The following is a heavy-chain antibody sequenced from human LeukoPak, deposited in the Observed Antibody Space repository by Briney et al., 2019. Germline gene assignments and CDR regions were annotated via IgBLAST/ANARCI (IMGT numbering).Heavy chain of an antibody. D-gene: IGHD2/OR15-2a*01. CDR2: IYYSGST. Sequence: SETLSLTCTVSGGSVSSGSYYWSWIRQPPGKGLEWIGYIYYSGSTNYNPSLKSRVTISVDTSKNQFSLKLSSVTAADTAVYYCARTIYYFDYWGQGTPVTVSS. J-gene: IGHJ4*02. CDR3: ARTIYYFDY. CDR1: GGSVSSGSYY. V-gene: IGHV4-61*01.